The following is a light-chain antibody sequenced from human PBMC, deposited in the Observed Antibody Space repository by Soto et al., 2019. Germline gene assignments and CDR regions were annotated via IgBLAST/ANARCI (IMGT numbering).Light chain of an antibody. V-gene: IGLV2-18*02. Sequence: QSVLTQPPSVSGSPGQSVTISCTGTSSDVGSYNRVSWYQQPPGTAPKLMIYEVSNRPSGVPDRFSGSKSGNTASLTISGLQAADEADYYCSSYTRSSTYVFGTGNKVTVL. CDR2: EVS. J-gene: IGLJ1*01. CDR1: SSDVGSYNR. CDR3: SSYTRSSTYV.